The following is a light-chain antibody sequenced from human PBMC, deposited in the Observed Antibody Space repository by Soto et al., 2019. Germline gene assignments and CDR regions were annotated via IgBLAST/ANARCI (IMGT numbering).Light chain of an antibody. Sequence: DIQMTQSPSSLSASVEDRVIITCRASQSISNHLNWYQQKPGKAPKLLIFAASSLQSGVPSRFSGSRSGPDFTLTISSLQPEDFATYYCQQSYSSPPTFGQWTKVDIK. V-gene: IGKV1-39*01. CDR1: QSISNH. CDR2: AAS. CDR3: QQSYSSPPT. J-gene: IGKJ1*01.